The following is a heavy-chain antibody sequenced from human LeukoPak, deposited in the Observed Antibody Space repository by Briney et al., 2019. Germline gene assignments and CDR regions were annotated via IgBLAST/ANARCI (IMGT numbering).Heavy chain of an antibody. CDR3: ARGQHCSSTSCYILDDY. CDR1: GGSFSGYY. Sequence: SETLSLTCAVYGGSFSGYYWSWIRQPPGKGLEWIGEINHSGSTNYNPSLKSRVTISVDTSKNQFSLKLSSVTAADTAVYYCARGQHCSSTSCYILDDYWGQGTLVTVSS. D-gene: IGHD2-2*02. CDR2: INHSGST. V-gene: IGHV4-34*01. J-gene: IGHJ4*02.